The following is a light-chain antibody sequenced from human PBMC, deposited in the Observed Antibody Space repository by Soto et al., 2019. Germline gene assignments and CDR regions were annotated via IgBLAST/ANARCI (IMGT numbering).Light chain of an antibody. J-gene: IGLJ2*01. Sequence: QSVLTQPPSASGTPGQVVTISCSGSSSNIGSNTVNWYQHLPGTATKLLIYTDSLRPSGVPGRFTAFKSGTSASLAISGLQSEDEADYYCVAWDDSLNGPLFGGGTKLTVL. CDR3: VAWDDSLNGPL. CDR2: TDS. CDR1: SSNIGSNT. V-gene: IGLV1-44*01.